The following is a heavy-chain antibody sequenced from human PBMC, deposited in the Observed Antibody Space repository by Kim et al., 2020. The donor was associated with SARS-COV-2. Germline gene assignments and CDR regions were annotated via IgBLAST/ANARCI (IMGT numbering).Heavy chain of an antibody. D-gene: IGHD3-22*01. J-gene: IGHJ3*02. Sequence: VTISVDTSKNQFSLKLSSVTAADTAVYYCARGFRGYYYDSSGRGAAFDIWGQGTMVTVSS. V-gene: IGHV4-34*01. CDR3: ARGFRGYYYDSSGRGAAFDI.